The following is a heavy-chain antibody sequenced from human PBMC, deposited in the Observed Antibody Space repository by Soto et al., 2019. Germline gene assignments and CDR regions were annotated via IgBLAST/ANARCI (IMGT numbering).Heavy chain of an antibody. CDR3: VRIRYQLPSSVLWLDP. J-gene: IGHJ5*02. V-gene: IGHV4-34*01. Sequence: SLTCAVYGGFLSESYWTWIRQPPGKGLEWIGEINHVGGTNYNPSLKSRVTMSVDTSQNQFSLRLISVTAADTAMYFCVRIRYQLPSSVLWLDPWGQGTLVTVSS. CDR2: INHVGGT. D-gene: IGHD3-16*01. CDR1: GGFLSESY.